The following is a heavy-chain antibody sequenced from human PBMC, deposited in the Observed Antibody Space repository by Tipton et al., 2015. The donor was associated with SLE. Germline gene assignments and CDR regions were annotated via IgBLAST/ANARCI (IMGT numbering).Heavy chain of an antibody. J-gene: IGHJ4*02. CDR1: GFTFSSFS. CDR3: ARDPSSGWPYYFDS. CDR2: ISSSGSYI. D-gene: IGHD6-19*01. Sequence: GSLRLSCAASGFTFSSFSINWVRQAPGKGLEWVSSISSSGSYIYYTDSVKGRFTISRDNAKNSLFLQMNSLRAEDTAVYYCARDPSSGWPYYFDSWGQGTLVTVSS. V-gene: IGHV3-21*01.